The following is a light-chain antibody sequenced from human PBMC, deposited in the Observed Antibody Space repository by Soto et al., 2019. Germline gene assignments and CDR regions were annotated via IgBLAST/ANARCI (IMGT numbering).Light chain of an antibody. CDR1: QSVLYSSNNKNY. Sequence: DIVMTQSPDSLAVSLGERATINCKSSQSVLYSSNNKNYLAWYQQKPGQPPKLLIYWASTRESWVPDRFSGSGSGTDFTLTISSLQAEDVAVYYCQHYYTPPLTFSGGTKVEIK. V-gene: IGKV4-1*01. J-gene: IGKJ4*01. CDR2: WAS. CDR3: QHYYTPPLT.